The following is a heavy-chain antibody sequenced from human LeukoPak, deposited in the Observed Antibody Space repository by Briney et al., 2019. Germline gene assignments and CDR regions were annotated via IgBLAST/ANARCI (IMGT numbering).Heavy chain of an antibody. J-gene: IGHJ3*02. D-gene: IGHD6-19*01. CDR3: ATRSSGWTDDAFDI. CDR2: INHSGST. Sequence: PSEALSLTCAVYGGSFSGYYWSWIRQPPGKGLEWIGEINHSGSTNYNPSLKSRVTISVDTSKNQFSLKLSSVTAADTAVYYCATRSSGWTDDAFDIWGPGTMVTVSS. CDR1: GGSFSGYY. V-gene: IGHV4-34*01.